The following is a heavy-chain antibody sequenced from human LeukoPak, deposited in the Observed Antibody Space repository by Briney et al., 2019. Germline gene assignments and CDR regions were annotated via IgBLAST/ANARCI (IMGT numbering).Heavy chain of an antibody. CDR2: ISSSSSYI. CDR3: ARNHATYDSSGNYFDY. V-gene: IGHV3-21*01. Sequence: PGGSLRLSCAASGFTFSSYSMNWVRQAPGKGLEWVSSISSSSSYIYYADSVKGRFTISRDNAKNTLYLQMNSLRAEDTAVYYCARNHATYDSSGNYFDYWGQGTLVTVSS. J-gene: IGHJ4*02. D-gene: IGHD3-22*01. CDR1: GFTFSSYS.